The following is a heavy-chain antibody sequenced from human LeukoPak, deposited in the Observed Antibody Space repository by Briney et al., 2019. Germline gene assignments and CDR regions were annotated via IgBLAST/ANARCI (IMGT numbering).Heavy chain of an antibody. CDR2: IIPIFGTA. Sequence: ASVKVSCKASGGTFSSYAISWVRQAPGQGLEWMGGIIPIFGTANYAQKFQGRVTITADESTSTAYMELRSLRSDDTAVYYCARSRYYYDSSGYDGSYYFDYWGQGTLVTVSS. J-gene: IGHJ4*02. D-gene: IGHD3-22*01. CDR1: GGTFSSYA. CDR3: ARSRYYYDSSGYDGSYYFDY. V-gene: IGHV1-69*13.